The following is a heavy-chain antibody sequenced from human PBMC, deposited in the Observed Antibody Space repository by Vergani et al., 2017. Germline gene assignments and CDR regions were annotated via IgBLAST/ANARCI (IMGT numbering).Heavy chain of an antibody. CDR1: GGSISSSSYY. J-gene: IGHJ4*02. D-gene: IGHD6-19*01. Sequence: QLQLQESGPGLVKPSETLSLTCTVSGGSISSSSYYWGWIRQPPGKGLEWIGEINHSGSTNYNPSLKSRVTISVDTSKNQFSLKLSSVTAADTAVYYCARTASPPPPYSSGWDFDYWGQGTLVTVSS. V-gene: IGHV4-39*07. CDR2: INHSGST. CDR3: ARTASPPPPYSSGWDFDY.